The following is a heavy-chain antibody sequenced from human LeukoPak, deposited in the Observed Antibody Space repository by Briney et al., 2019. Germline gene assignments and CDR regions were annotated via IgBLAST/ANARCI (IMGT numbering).Heavy chain of an antibody. V-gene: IGHV3-48*03. CDR2: ISVDGTYI. CDR1: GFTFSTYE. D-gene: IGHD3-10*01. CDR3: ARDMMFPGVFMDH. J-gene: IGHJ4*01. Sequence: GGSLRLSCAASGFTFSTYEMNWVRQAPGKGLEWVSYISVDGTYIRYADSVQGRFTVSRDSAKNSLYLQMNSLTAEDTAVYYCARDMMFPGVFMDHWGQGTLVTVSS.